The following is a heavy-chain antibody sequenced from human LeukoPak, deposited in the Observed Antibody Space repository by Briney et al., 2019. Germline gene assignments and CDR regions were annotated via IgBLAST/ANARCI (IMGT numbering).Heavy chain of an antibody. V-gene: IGHV1-2*02. CDR1: GYTFTGYY. Sequence: ASVKVSCKASGYTFTGYYMHWVRQAPGQGLEWMGWINPNSGGTNYAQQFQGRVTMTRDTSISTAYMELSRLRSDDTAVYYCARDSGSGWYPHYYFDYWGQGTLVTVSS. CDR3: ARDSGSGWYPHYYFDY. CDR2: INPNSGGT. D-gene: IGHD6-19*01. J-gene: IGHJ4*02.